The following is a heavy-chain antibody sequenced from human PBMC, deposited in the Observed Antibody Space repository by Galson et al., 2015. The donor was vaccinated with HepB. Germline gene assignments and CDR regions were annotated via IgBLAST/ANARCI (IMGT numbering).Heavy chain of an antibody. Sequence: QSGAEVKKPGASVNVSCKTSGYTFTNYGINWMRQAPGQGLEWMGWISAYNVSTNCPQKFQGRVSMTTDTSTSTAYLELRSLRSGDTAVYYCARDGGMEWSQSKKFFDKWGQGTLVTVSS. CDR2: ISAYNVST. J-gene: IGHJ4*02. V-gene: IGHV1-18*04. D-gene: IGHD2-15*01. CDR3: ARDGGMEWSQSKKFFDK. CDR1: GYTFTNYG.